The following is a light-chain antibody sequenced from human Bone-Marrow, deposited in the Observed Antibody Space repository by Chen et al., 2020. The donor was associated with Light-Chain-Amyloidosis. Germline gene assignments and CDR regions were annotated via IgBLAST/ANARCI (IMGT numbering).Light chain of an antibody. J-gene: IGLJ3*02. Sequence: SYVRTQPSSVSVAPGQTATNAGGGNNIGSTSVHWYQQPPGQSPLLVVYDDSDRPAGIPERLSGSNSGNTATLTISRVEAGDEADYYCQVWDRSSDRPVFGGGTKLTVL. CDR1: NIGSTS. CDR3: QVWDRSSDRPV. CDR2: DDS. V-gene: IGLV3-21*02.